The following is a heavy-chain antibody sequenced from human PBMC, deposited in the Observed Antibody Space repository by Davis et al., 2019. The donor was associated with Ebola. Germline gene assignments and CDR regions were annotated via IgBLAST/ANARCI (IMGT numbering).Heavy chain of an antibody. V-gene: IGHV3-15*01. CDR2: IKSKTDGGTT. D-gene: IGHD6-6*01. CDR1: GFTFISYW. CDR3: TKAVLGY. Sequence: GESLKISCAASGFTFISYWMSWVRQAPGKGLEWVGRIKSKTDGGTTDYAAPVKGRFIISRDDSKDMLYLQMNGLKTEDTAVYYCTKAVLGYWGQGTLVTVSS. J-gene: IGHJ4*02.